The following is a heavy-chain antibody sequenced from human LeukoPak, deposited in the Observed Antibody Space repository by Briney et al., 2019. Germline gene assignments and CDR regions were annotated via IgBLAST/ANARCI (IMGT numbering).Heavy chain of an antibody. D-gene: IGHD2-21*02. J-gene: IGHJ4*02. Sequence: GGSLRLSCAASGFTFNTYWMHWVRQVPGKGLVWVSRINSDGSSTSYADSAKGRFAISRDNAQNTLYLQMNSLRAEDTAVYYCARSAYCGSNCHYYFDYWGQGTLVTVSS. CDR1: GFTFNTYW. V-gene: IGHV3-74*01. CDR2: INSDGSST. CDR3: ARSAYCGSNCHYYFDY.